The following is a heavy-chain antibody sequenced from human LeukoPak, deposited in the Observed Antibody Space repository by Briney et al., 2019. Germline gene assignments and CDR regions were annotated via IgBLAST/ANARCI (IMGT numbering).Heavy chain of an antibody. CDR1: GVSISSSNSY. V-gene: IGHV4-39*01. D-gene: IGHD3/OR15-3a*01. CDR2: IYYSGNT. J-gene: IGHJ4*02. Sequence: PSETLSLTCTVSGVSISSSNSYWGWIRQPPGKGLEWIGSIYYSGNTYYNASLKSRVTISIDTSKNQFSLKLTSVTAADTAVYYCARQTGSGLFTLPGGQGTLVTVSS. CDR3: ARQTGSGLFTLP.